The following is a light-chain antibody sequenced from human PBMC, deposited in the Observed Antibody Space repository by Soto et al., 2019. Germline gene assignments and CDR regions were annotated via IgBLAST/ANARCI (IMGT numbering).Light chain of an antibody. J-gene: IGLJ1*01. Sequence: LTQPGSVCGTPEQTITISSTGSKSPFGLFDLVSWYRHHPGRAPKLIVSEVSHRPSGISNRFSGSKSGNTASLTISGLQSEDEADYYCISYTSDDVRYVFGTGTKVTVL. CDR3: ISYTSDDVRYV. CDR2: EVS. CDR1: KSPFGLFDL. V-gene: IGLV2-14*01.